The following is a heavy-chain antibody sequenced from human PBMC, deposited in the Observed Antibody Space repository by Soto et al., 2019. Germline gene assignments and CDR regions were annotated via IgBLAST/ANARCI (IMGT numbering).Heavy chain of an antibody. CDR1: GGSISSYY. CDR2: IYYSGST. CDR3: ASAIYGSGSYFMDPYYYYYYMDV. D-gene: IGHD3-10*01. J-gene: IGHJ6*03. Sequence: QVQLQESGPGLVKPSETLSLTCTVSGGSISSYYWSWIRQPPGKGLEWIGYIYYSGSTNYNPSLKSRVTISVDTSKNQFSLKLSSVTAADTAVYYCASAIYGSGSYFMDPYYYYYYMDVWGKGTTVTVSS. V-gene: IGHV4-59*01.